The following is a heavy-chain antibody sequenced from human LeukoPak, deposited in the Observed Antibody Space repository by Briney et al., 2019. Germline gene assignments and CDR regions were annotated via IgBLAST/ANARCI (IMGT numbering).Heavy chain of an antibody. Sequence: ASVKVSCKASGYTFTSYYVHWVRQAPGQGLEWMGIINRSGGSTSYAQKFQGRVTMTRDTSTSTVYMELSSLRSEDTAVYYCARAQTGDFDYWGQGTLVTVSS. J-gene: IGHJ4*02. CDR2: INRSGGST. CDR3: ARAQTGDFDY. V-gene: IGHV1-46*01. CDR1: GYTFTSYY. D-gene: IGHD7-27*01.